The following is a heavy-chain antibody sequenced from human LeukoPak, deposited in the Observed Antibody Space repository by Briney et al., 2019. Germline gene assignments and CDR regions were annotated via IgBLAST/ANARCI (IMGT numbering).Heavy chain of an antibody. CDR1: GGTFSSYA. J-gene: IGHJ6*03. D-gene: IGHD6-19*01. CDR3: ARAFGPGAKAGRNYYYYYMDV. Sequence: GASVKVSCKASGGTFSSYAISWVRQAPGQGLEWMGGIIPIFGTANYAQKFQGRVTITADESTSTAYMELSRLRSDDTAVYYCARAFGPGAKAGRNYYYYYMDVWGKGTTVTVSS. V-gene: IGHV1-69*13. CDR2: IIPIFGTA.